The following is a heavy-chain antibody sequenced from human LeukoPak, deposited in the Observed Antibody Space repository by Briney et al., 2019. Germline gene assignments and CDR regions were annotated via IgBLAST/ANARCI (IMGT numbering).Heavy chain of an antibody. CDR3: ARQAYNSGWYADY. D-gene: IGHD6-19*01. J-gene: IGHJ4*02. CDR2: IYTSGST. Sequence: PSETLSLTCIASGDSISSHYWSWIRQPAGKGLEWIGRIYTSGSTNYNPSLRSRVTVSVDTSKNQFSLKLSSVTAADTAVYYCARQAYNSGWYADYWGQGTLVTVSS. V-gene: IGHV4-4*07. CDR1: GDSISSHY.